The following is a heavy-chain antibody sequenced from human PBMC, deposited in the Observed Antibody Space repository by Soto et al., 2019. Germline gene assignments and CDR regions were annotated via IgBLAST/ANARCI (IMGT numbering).Heavy chain of an antibody. V-gene: IGHV3-23*01. D-gene: IGHD6-19*01. J-gene: IGHJ4*02. CDR2: IGNSGGST. CDR3: AKHFDSGCPDY. CDR1: GFTFSSYA. Sequence: VQLLESGGGLVQPGGSLRLSCAASGFTFSSYALSWVRQAPGKGLEWVSIIGNSGGSTFYADSVKGRCTISRDNSKNTLYLQMNNLRAEDTAVYYCAKHFDSGCPDYWGQGTLVTVSS.